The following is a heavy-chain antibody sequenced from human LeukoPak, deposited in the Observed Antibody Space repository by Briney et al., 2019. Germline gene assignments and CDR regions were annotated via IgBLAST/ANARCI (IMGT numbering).Heavy chain of an antibody. J-gene: IGHJ6*02. Sequence: SETLSLTCTVSGGSISSSSYYWGWIRQPPGKGLEWIGSIYYSGSTYYNPSLKSRVTISVDTSKNQFSLKLSSVTAADTAVYYCARDLGPLEMATKSDYYYYGMDVWGQGTTVTVSS. CDR2: IYYSGST. D-gene: IGHD5-24*01. CDR1: GGSISSSSYY. V-gene: IGHV4-39*07. CDR3: ARDLGPLEMATKSDYYYYGMDV.